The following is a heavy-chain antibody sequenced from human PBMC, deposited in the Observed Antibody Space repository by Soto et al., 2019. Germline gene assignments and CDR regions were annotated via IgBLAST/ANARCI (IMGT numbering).Heavy chain of an antibody. V-gene: IGHV4-34*01. CDR3: ARARSGYYYVPFDY. CDR2: INHRGST. Sequence: QVQLQQWGAGLLKPSETLSLTCAVYGGSFSGYYWSWIRQPPGKGLEWIGEINHRGSTNYNPSLKSRVTISVDTSKNQFSLKLSSVTAADTAVYYCARARSGYYYVPFDYWGQGTLVTVSS. D-gene: IGHD3-22*01. CDR1: GGSFSGYY. J-gene: IGHJ4*02.